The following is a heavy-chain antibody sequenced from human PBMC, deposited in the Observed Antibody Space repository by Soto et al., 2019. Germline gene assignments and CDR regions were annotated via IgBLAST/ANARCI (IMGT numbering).Heavy chain of an antibody. CDR2: TYYRSKWYN. CDR3: ERESSGWYCCVENWFDP. Sequence: SQTLSLTCVISGDSVSSNSAAWNWIRQSPSRGFEWLGRTYYRSKWYNDYAVSVKSRITINPDTSKNQFSLQLNSVTPEDTAVYYCERESSGWYCCVENWFDPWGQGTLVTGS. V-gene: IGHV6-1*01. D-gene: IGHD6-19*01. J-gene: IGHJ5*02. CDR1: GDSVSSNSAA.